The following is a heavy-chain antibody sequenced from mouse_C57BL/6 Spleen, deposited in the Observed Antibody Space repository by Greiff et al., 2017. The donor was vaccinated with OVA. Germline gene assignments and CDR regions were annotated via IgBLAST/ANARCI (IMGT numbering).Heavy chain of an antibody. CDR1: GFTFSSYA. CDR3: TREDYGSSSYFDY. D-gene: IGHD1-1*01. Sequence: EVMLVESGEGLVKPGGSLKLSCAASGFTFSSYAMSWVRQTPEKRLEWVAYISSGGDYIYYADTVKGRFTISRDNARNTLYLQMSSLKSEDTAMYYCTREDYGSSSYFDYWGQGTTLTVSS. CDR2: ISSGGDYI. V-gene: IGHV5-9-1*02. J-gene: IGHJ2*01.